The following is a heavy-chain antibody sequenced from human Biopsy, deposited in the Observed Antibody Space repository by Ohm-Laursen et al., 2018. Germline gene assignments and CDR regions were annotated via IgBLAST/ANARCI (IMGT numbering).Heavy chain of an antibody. D-gene: IGHD2-15*01. CDR2: IYRTGTT. J-gene: IGHJ4*02. V-gene: IGHV4-38-2*01. CDR1: GFCISSGFH. CDR3: ARMKGRGYFDY. Sequence: SDTLSLTCGVSGFCISSGFHWAWIRQPPGKGLERIGFIYRTGTTTYNPSFKSRVAMAVDTSKNQFSLTLNSVTAADTAVYYCARMKGRGYFDYWSQGTLVIVSS.